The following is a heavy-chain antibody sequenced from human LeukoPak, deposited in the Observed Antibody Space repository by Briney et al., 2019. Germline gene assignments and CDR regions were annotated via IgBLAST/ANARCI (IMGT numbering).Heavy chain of an antibody. Sequence: SETLSLTCAVYGGSFSGYYWSCIRQPPGKGLEWIGEINHSGSTNYNPSLKSRVTISVDTSKNQFSLKLSSVTAADTAVYYCASLDSSGYQIADYWGQGTLVTVSS. CDR1: GGSFSGYY. CDR2: INHSGST. V-gene: IGHV4-34*01. D-gene: IGHD3-22*01. CDR3: ASLDSSGYQIADY. J-gene: IGHJ4*02.